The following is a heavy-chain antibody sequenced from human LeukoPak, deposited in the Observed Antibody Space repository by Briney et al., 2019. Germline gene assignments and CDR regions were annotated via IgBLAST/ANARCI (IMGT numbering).Heavy chain of an antibody. V-gene: IGHV3-15*01. CDR2: TKSKTDGGTT. J-gene: IGHJ4*02. CDR1: GFTFSNAW. Sequence: GGSLRLSCAASGFTFSNAWMSWVRQAPGKGLEWVGRTKSKTDGGTTDYAAPVKGRFTISRDDSKNTLCLQMNSLKTEDTAVYYCARPGVGMSVDYWGQGTLVTVSS. CDR3: ARPGVGMSVDY. D-gene: IGHD2-21*01.